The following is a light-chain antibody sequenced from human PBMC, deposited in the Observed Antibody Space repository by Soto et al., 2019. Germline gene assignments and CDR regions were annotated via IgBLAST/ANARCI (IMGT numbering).Light chain of an antibody. V-gene: IGKV3-11*01. CDR2: DAS. Sequence: EIVLTQSPATLSLSPGERATLSCRASQSVSSYLAWYQHKPGQAPRLVIYDASLRANGVPARFGGSGSGTDFTLTINSLEPEDFAVYYCQQRSNWITFGQGTRLEIK. J-gene: IGKJ5*01. CDR1: QSVSSY. CDR3: QQRSNWIT.